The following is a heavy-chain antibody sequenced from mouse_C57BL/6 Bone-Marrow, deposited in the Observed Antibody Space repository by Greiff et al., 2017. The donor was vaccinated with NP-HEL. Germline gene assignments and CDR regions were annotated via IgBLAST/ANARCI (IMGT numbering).Heavy chain of an antibody. J-gene: IGHJ4*01. V-gene: IGHV1-59*01. CDR2: IDPSDSYT. CDR3: ASPYYDYNAMDY. D-gene: IGHD2-10*01. Sequence: QVQLKQPGAELVRPGTSVKLSCKASGYTFTSYWMHWVKQRPGQGLEWIGVIDPSDSYTNYNQKFKGKATLTVDTSSSTAYMQLSSLTSEDSAVYYCASPYYDYNAMDYWGQGTSVTVSS. CDR1: GYTFTSYW.